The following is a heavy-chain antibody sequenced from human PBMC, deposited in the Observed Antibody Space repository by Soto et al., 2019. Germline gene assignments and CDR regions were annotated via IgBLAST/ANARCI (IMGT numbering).Heavy chain of an antibody. J-gene: IGHJ4*02. CDR1: GFTFSNYG. CDR2: ISYDGSNK. Sequence: QVQLVESGGGVVQPGRSLRLSCAASGFTFSNYGVQWVRQAPGKGLEWVTVISYDGSNKYYADSVKGRFTISRDNSKNTVYLQLSSLRPEDTAVYYCVGGRYFGDYWGQGALVTVSS. V-gene: IGHV3-30*03. D-gene: IGHD2-21*02. CDR3: VGGRYFGDY.